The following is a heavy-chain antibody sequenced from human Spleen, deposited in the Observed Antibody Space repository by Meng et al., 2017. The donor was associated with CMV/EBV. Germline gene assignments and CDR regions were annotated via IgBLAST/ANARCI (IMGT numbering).Heavy chain of an antibody. Sequence: ASVKVSCKASGYTFTGYYVFWVRQAPGQGLEWMGWINPNSGGTNYAQNFQGRVTMTRDTSISTAYKELSRLRSDDAAVYYCARGRGCSSASCNYYYGLDVWGQGTTVTVSS. CDR1: GYTFTGYY. J-gene: IGHJ6*02. CDR3: ARGRGCSSASCNYYYGLDV. V-gene: IGHV1-2*02. CDR2: INPNSGGT. D-gene: IGHD2-2*01.